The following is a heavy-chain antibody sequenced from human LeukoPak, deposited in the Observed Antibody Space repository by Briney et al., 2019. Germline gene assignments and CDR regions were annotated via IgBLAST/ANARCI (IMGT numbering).Heavy chain of an antibody. CDR2: INPNSGGT. Sequence: ASVKVSCKASGYSFTGYYMHWLRQAPGQGLEWMGWINPNSGGTNYAQKFQGRVTMTRDTSISTAYMELSRLRSDDTAVYYCATVLSSGYSYGDFDYWGQGTLVTVSS. D-gene: IGHD5-18*01. CDR3: ATVLSSGYSYGDFDY. V-gene: IGHV1-2*02. CDR1: GYSFTGYY. J-gene: IGHJ4*02.